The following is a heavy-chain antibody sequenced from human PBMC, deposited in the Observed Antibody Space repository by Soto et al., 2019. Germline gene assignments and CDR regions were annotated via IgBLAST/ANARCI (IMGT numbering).Heavy chain of an antibody. Sequence: QVQLVQSGAEVKKPGSSVKVSCKASGGTFSSYAISWVRQAPGQGLEWMGGIIPIFVTANYAQKFQGRVTICEDDPTRIAQRGLVSLLAEYASVYYGPSQVLATVTPDDADGMDVWGQVATVTVSA. D-gene: IGHD4-17*01. CDR2: IIPIFVTA. CDR1: GGTFSSYA. CDR3: PSQVLATVTPDDADGMDV. J-gene: IGHJ6*01. V-gene: IGHV1-69*12.